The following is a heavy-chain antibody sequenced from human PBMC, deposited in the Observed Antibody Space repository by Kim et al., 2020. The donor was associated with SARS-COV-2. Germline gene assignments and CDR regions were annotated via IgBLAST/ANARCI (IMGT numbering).Heavy chain of an antibody. Sequence: GRFTIPRDNAKNSLYLQMNSLRAEDTAVYYCARDLEATIGSLYYYGMDVWGQGTTVTVSS. CDR3: ARDLEATIGSLYYYGMDV. D-gene: IGHD5-12*01. J-gene: IGHJ6*02. V-gene: IGHV3-11*06.